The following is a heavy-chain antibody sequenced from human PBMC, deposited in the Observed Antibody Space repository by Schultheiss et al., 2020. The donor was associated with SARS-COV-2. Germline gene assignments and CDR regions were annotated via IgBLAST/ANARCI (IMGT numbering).Heavy chain of an antibody. J-gene: IGHJ5*02. CDR2: INPNSGGT. D-gene: IGHD2-15*01. V-gene: IGHV1-2*04. CDR3: ARGGYCSGGSCYSDWFDP. CDR1: GYTFTGYY. Sequence: SFTVSGYTFTGYYMHWVRQAPGQGLEWMGWINPNSGGTNYAQKFQGWVTMTRDTSISTAYMELSRLRSDDTAVYYCARGGYCSGGSCYSDWFDPWGQGTLGTVSS.